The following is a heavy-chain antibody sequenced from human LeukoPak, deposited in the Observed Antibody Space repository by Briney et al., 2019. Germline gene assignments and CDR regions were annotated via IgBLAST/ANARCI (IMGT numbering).Heavy chain of an antibody. CDR1: GGSISSYY. CDR3: ARRMSIAAAGIDAFDI. J-gene: IGHJ3*02. D-gene: IGHD6-13*01. Sequence: SETLSLTCTVSGGSISSYYWSWIRQPPGEGLEWIGYIYYSGSTDYNPSLKSRVTISVDTSKNQFSLKLSSVTAADTAVYYCARRMSIAAAGIDAFDIWGQGTMVTVSS. V-gene: IGHV4-59*08. CDR2: IYYSGST.